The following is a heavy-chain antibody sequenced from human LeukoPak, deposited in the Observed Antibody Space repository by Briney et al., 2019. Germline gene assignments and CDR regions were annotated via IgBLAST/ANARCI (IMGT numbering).Heavy chain of an antibody. V-gene: IGHV1-18*01. CDR2: ISAYNGNT. CDR1: GYTFTSYG. Sequence: ASVKVSCKASGYTFTSYGISWVRQAPGQGLEWMGWISAYNGNTNYAQKLQGRVTMTTDTSTSTAYMELRSLRSDDTAVYYCARGQTPNRGTYYDFWSGPANWFDPWGQGTLVTVSS. CDR3: ARGQTPNRGTYYDFWSGPANWFDP. D-gene: IGHD3-3*01. J-gene: IGHJ5*02.